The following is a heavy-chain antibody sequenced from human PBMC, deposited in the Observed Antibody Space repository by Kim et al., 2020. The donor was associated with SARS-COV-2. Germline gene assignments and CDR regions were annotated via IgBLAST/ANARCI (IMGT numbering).Heavy chain of an antibody. V-gene: IGHV1-69*02. CDR1: GGTFSSYT. CDR2: IIPILGIA. Sequence: SVKVSCKASGGTFSSYTISWVRQAPGQGLEWMGRIIPILGIANYAQKFQGRVTITADKSTSTAYMELSSLRSEDTAVYYCARGEAHDYGDYARGMDVWGQGTTVTVSS. D-gene: IGHD4-17*01. J-gene: IGHJ6*02. CDR3: ARGEAHDYGDYARGMDV.